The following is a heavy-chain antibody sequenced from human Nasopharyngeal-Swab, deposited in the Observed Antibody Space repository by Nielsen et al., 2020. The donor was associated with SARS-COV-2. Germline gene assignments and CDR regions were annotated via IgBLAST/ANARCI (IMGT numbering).Heavy chain of an antibody. J-gene: IGHJ5*02. CDR3: AKEGATGWFPP. V-gene: IGHV4-59*11. CDR1: GVSISSQY. CDR2: LSHHSGT. Sequence: SETLSLTCTVSGVSISSQYWSWIRKPPGKGLEWIGYLSHHSGTNYNPSLKSRVTMFMDTSKNPFSLKLRSFTAADTAVYYCAKEGATGWFPPWGQGTLVTFSS.